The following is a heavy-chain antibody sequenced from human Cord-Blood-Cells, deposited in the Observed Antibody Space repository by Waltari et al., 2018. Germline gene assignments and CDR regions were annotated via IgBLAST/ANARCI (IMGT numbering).Heavy chain of an antibody. J-gene: IGHJ6*02. CDR1: GGSFSGYY. V-gene: IGHV4-34*01. Sequence: QVQLQQWGAGLLKPSETLSLTCAVYGGSFSGYYWSWITQPPGKGLEWIGEINHSGSTNYNPSLKSRVTISVDTSKNQFSLKLSSVTAADTAVYYCARWEYYDSSGYYYYYYGMDVWGQGTTVTVSS. D-gene: IGHD3-22*01. CDR3: ARWEYYDSSGYYYYYYGMDV. CDR2: INHSGST.